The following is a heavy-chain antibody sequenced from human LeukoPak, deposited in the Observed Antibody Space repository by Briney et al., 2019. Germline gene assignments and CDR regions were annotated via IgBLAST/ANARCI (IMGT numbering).Heavy chain of an antibody. J-gene: IGHJ5*02. CDR2: ISSSGSTV. Sequence: GGSLRLSCAASGFTFSDYYMSWIRQAPGKGLEWVSYISSSGSTVYYADSVKGRFTISRDNAKNSLYLQMNSLRAEDTAVYYCARTYYDFWSGNWFDPWGQGTLVTVSS. V-gene: IGHV3-11*01. CDR1: GFTFSDYY. D-gene: IGHD3-3*01. CDR3: ARTYYDFWSGNWFDP.